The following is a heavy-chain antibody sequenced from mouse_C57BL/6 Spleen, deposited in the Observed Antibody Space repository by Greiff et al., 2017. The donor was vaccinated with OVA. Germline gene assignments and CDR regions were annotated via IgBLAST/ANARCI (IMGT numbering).Heavy chain of an antibody. CDR1: GYTFTSYW. CDR3: ARYNYSKGFAY. Sequence: QVHVKQSGAELAKPGASVKLSCKASGYTFTSYWMHWVKQRPGQGLEWIGYINPSSGYTKYNQKFKDKATLTADKSSSTAYMQLSSLTYEDSAVYYCARYNYSKGFAYWGQGTLVTVSA. D-gene: IGHD2-5*01. J-gene: IGHJ3*01. CDR2: INPSSGYT. V-gene: IGHV1-7*01.